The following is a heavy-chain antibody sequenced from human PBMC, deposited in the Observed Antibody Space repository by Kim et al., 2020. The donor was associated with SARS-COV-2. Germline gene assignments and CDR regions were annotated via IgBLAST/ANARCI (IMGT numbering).Heavy chain of an antibody. J-gene: IGHJ6*02. D-gene: IGHD3-3*01. Sequence: RFTISRDNAKNSLYLQMNSLRAEDTAVYYCARYYDFWSGYYTPSAYGMDVWGQGTTVTVSS. V-gene: IGHV3-11*06. CDR3: ARYYDFWSGYYTPSAYGMDV.